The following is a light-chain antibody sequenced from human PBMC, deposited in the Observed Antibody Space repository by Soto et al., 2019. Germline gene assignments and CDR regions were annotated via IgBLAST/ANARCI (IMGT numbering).Light chain of an antibody. J-gene: IGKJ4*01. CDR1: QSVYSN. Sequence: EIVMTQSPATLSVSPVQGATLSCRASQSVYSNLAWYQQKPGQAPRLLISGASTRATGVPARFSGSGSGTEFTLTITSLQSEDFAVYYCHHYNSWPLTFGGGTNVEIK. CDR3: HHYNSWPLT. V-gene: IGKV3-15*01. CDR2: GAS.